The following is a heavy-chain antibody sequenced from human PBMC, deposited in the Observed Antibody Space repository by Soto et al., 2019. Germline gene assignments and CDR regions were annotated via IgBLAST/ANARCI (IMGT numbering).Heavy chain of an antibody. CDR1: GGTFSSHA. V-gene: IGHV1-69*06. CDR3: ATLNQPERPPLDY. Sequence: GASVKFSCRTSGGTFSSHAISWVRQAPGQGLEWMGGIIPTSNTATYAQKFQGRVTITADKSTSTAYMELSSLRSEDTAVYYCATLNQPERPPLDYWGQGTLVTVSS. CDR2: IIPTSNTA. D-gene: IGHD1-1*01. J-gene: IGHJ4*02.